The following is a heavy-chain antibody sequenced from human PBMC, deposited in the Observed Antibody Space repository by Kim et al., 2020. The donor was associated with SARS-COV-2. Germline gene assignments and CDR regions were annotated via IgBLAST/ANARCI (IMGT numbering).Heavy chain of an antibody. D-gene: IGHD3-3*01. CDR1: GGSFSGYY. CDR3: ARGRTYYDFWSGYRPDWFDP. CDR2: INHSGST. J-gene: IGHJ5*02. Sequence: SETLSLTCAVYGGSFSGYYWSWIRQPPGKGLEWIGEINHSGSTNYNPSLKSRVTISVDTSKNQFSLKLSSVTAADTAVYYCARGRTYYDFWSGYRPDWFDPWGQGTLVTVSS. V-gene: IGHV4-34*01.